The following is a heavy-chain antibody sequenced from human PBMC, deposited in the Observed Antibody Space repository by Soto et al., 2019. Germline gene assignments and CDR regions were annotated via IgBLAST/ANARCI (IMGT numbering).Heavy chain of an antibody. Sequence: PGESLKISCKGFCYSFSSFWIGWVRQMPGKGLEWVAILYPGDSDARYSPSFQGQVTISADKSINTAYLQWNSLKASDSGIYYCARPSAYSSSWFSYYGMDVWGQGTTVTVSS. CDR3: ARPSAYSSSWFSYYGMDV. D-gene: IGHD6-13*01. CDR2: LYPGDSDA. CDR1: CYSFSSFW. V-gene: IGHV5-51*01. J-gene: IGHJ6*02.